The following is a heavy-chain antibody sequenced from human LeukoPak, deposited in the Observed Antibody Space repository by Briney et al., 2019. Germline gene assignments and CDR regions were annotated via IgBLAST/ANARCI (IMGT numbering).Heavy chain of an antibody. CDR1: GFTFGDYA. Sequence: GRSLRLSCTASGFTFGDYAMSWFRQAPGKGLEWVGFNRSKAYGGTTEYAASVKGRFTISRDDSKSIAYLQMNSLKTEDTAVYYCTRESSSWYYYYGMDVWGQGTTVTVSS. CDR3: TRESSSWYYYYGMDV. J-gene: IGHJ6*02. D-gene: IGHD6-13*01. CDR2: NRSKAYGGTT. V-gene: IGHV3-49*03.